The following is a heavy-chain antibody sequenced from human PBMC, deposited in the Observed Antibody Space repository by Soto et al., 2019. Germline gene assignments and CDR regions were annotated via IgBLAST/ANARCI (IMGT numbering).Heavy chain of an antibody. CDR2: IIPVFGLV. CDR1: GGTPSNSA. CDR3: VRIMTTVTTGELDP. V-gene: IGHV1-69*13. J-gene: IGHJ5*02. Sequence: GASVKVSCKASGGTPSNSAISWVRQAPGQGLEWMGGIIPVFGLVKYAQNFQGRVTITADESTNTAYMELSSLRPEDTAVYYCVRIMTTVTTGELDPWGQGTLVTVST. D-gene: IGHD4-17*01.